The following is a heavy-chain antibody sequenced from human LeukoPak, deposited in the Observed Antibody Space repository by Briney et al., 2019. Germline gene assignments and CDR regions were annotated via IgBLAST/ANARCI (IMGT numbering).Heavy chain of an antibody. Sequence: QSGGSLRLSCAASGFTFSSYAMHWVRQAPGKGLEYVSAISSNGGSTSYANSVKGRFTISRDNSKNTLYLQMGSLRAEDMAVYYCARGSGHSSDCFYWGQGTLVTVSS. CDR1: GFTFSSYA. CDR2: ISSNGGST. CDR3: ARGSGHSSDCFY. J-gene: IGHJ4*02. D-gene: IGHD6-19*01. V-gene: IGHV3-64*01.